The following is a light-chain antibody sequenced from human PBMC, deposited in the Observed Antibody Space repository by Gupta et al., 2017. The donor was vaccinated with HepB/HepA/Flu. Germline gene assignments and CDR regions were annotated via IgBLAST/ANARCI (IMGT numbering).Light chain of an antibody. V-gene: IGLV2-14*01. CDR1: GTNVIYDNH. Sequence: SALTQPASGSGAPGQSITVSCAGTGTNVIYDNHVSWYQQHPANAPKLIIYDDDNRSAGVASRFTGFQSGESSSLTISGLQAEDEADYYCSAYTASSTVVFGGGTKLTVL. CDR2: DDD. J-gene: IGLJ2*01. CDR3: SAYTASSTVV.